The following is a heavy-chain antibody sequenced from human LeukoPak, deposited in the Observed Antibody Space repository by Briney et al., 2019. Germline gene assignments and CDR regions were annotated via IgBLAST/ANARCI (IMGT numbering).Heavy chain of an antibody. V-gene: IGHV3-9*01. J-gene: IGHJ3*02. CDR1: GFTFDDYA. Sequence: PGGSLRLSCAASGFTFDDYAMHWVRQAPGKGLEWVSGISWNSGSIGYADSVKGRFTISRDNSKNTLYLQMNSLRAEDTAVYYCASPNIALDAFDIWGQGTMVTVSS. CDR3: ASPNIALDAFDI. D-gene: IGHD6-13*01. CDR2: ISWNSGSI.